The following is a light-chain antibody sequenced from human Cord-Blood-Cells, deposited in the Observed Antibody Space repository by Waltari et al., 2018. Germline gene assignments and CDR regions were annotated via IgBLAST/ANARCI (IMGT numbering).Light chain of an antibody. CDR3: QQSYSTPLT. V-gene: IGKV1-39*01. CDR1: QSISSY. Sequence: DIQMTQSASSLSASVGDRVTITCRATQSISSYLNWYQQKPGKAPKLQIYAASSLQSEVPSRFSGSGSGTDFTLTISSLQPEDFATYYCQQSYSTPLTFGGGTKVEIK. J-gene: IGKJ4*01. CDR2: AAS.